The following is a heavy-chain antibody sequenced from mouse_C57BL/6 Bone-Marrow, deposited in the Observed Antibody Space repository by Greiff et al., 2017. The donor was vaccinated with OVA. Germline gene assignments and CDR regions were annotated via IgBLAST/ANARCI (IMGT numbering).Heavy chain of an antibody. CDR2: INPNNGGT. V-gene: IGHV1-26*01. Sequence: VQLQQSGPELVKPGASVKISCTASGYTFTDYYMNWVKQSHGKSLEWIGDINPNNGGTSYTQKFTGKATLTVDKSSSTAYMELRSLTSEDSAVYYCAYDYDKGGDYWGQGTTLTVSS. D-gene: IGHD2-4*01. CDR1: GYTFTDYY. J-gene: IGHJ2*01. CDR3: AYDYDKGGDY.